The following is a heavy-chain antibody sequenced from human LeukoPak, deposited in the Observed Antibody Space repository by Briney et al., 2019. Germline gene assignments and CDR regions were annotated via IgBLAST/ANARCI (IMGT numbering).Heavy chain of an antibody. CDR2: ISSSSSTI. CDR3: ARSTFLSDAFDI. J-gene: IGHJ3*02. Sequence: PGGSLRLSCAASGFSFSSYSINWVRQAPGKGLEWASYISSSSSTIYYADSVKGRFTISRDNAKNSLYLQMNSLRAEDTAVYYCARSTFLSDAFDIWGQGTMVTVSS. CDR1: GFSFSSYS. V-gene: IGHV3-48*01.